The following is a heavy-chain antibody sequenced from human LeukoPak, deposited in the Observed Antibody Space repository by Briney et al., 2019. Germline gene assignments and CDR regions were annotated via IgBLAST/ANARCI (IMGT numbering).Heavy chain of an antibody. CDR2: KYYSGST. D-gene: IGHD1-1*01. CDR3: ASWIKRQFDY. Sequence: PSETLSLTCTVSGGSMTTRNYYWGWIRQSPGKGLEWIGHKYYSGSTYYNPSLKGRVTISVDTSENQFSLNLSSVTAADTAVYFCASWIKRQFDYWGQGILVTVSS. V-gene: IGHV4-39*07. J-gene: IGHJ4*02. CDR1: GGSMTTRNYY.